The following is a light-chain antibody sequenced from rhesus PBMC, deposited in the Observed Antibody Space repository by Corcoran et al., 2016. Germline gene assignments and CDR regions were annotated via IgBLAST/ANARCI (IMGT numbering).Light chain of an antibody. V-gene: IGLV2-32*02. Sequence: QAALTQPRSVSGSPGQSVTISCTGTSSDIGGYNYVSWYQQHPGTAPKLMIYEVNKRPSGVSDRFSGSKSGNTASLTISGLQAEDAADYYCSSYAGSNTYIFGGGTRLTVL. CDR2: EVN. CDR3: SSYAGSNTYI. CDR1: SSDIGGYNY. J-gene: IGLJ1*01.